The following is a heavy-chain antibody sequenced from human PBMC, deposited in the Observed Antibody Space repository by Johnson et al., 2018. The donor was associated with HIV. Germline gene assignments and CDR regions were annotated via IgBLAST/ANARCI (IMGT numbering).Heavy chain of an antibody. V-gene: IGHV3-30-3*01. D-gene: IGHD1-26*01. CDR2: ISYDGSNK. CDR1: GFTFSSYA. Sequence: QVQLVESGGGLVQPGGSLRLSCAASGFTFSSYAMHWVRQAPGKGLEWVAVISYDGSNKYYADSVKGRFTISRDNSKNTLYLQMNSLRAEDTAVYYCARDLGWELQSDGDAFDIWGQGTMVTVSS. J-gene: IGHJ3*02. CDR3: ARDLGWELQSDGDAFDI.